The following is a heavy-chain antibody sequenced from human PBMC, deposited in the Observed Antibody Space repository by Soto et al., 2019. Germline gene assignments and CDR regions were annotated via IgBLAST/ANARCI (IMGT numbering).Heavy chain of an antibody. CDR3: ARVMVEERGVYDSSGYYVDY. CDR1: GFTFSSYG. D-gene: IGHD3-22*01. V-gene: IGHV3-33*01. Sequence: GGSLRLSCAASGFTFSSYGMHWVRQAPGKGLEWVAVIWYDGSNKYYADSVKGRFTISRDNSKNTLYLQMNSLRAEDTAVYYCARVMVEERGVYDSSGYYVDYWGQGTLVTVSS. CDR2: IWYDGSNK. J-gene: IGHJ4*02.